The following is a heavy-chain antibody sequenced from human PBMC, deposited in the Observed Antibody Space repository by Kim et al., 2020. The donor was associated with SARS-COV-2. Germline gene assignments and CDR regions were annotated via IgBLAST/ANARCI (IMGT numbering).Heavy chain of an antibody. J-gene: IGHJ4*02. CDR2: INAGNGNT. CDR1: GYTFTIYA. V-gene: IGHV1-3*01. CDR3: ARGAAAGVGDY. Sequence: ASVKVSCKASGYTFTIYAMHWVRQAPGQRLEWMGWINAGNGNTKYSQKFQGRVTITRDTSASTAYMELSSLRSEDTAVYYCARGAAAGVGDYWGQGTLVTVSS. D-gene: IGHD6-13*01.